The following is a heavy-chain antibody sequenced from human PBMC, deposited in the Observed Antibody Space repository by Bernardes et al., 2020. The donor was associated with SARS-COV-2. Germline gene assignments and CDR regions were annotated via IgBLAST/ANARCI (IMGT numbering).Heavy chain of an antibody. CDR1: GSTFDTYA. V-gene: IGHV3-9*01. CDR3: GKDLTAGGLDL. Sequence: GGSLRLSCVISGSTFDTYAAHWVRQAPGKGLAWVSGFNDDTGRIDYADSVKGRFTISRDNTKKSLFLQMNSLRPDDTAIYYCGKDLTAGGLDLWGQGTLVTVS. CDR2: FNDDTGRI. D-gene: IGHD2-21*01. J-gene: IGHJ4*02.